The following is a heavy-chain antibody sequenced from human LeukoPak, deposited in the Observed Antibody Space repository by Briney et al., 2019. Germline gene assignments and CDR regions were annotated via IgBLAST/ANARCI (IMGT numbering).Heavy chain of an antibody. J-gene: IGHJ6*02. D-gene: IGHD2-15*01. CDR2: IKPDGSEK. Sequence: GGSLRLSCAASGFTFNSKWMTWVRQAPGKGLEWVANIKPDGSEKYYVDSVKGRFTISRDNSKNTLYLQMNSLRAEDTAVYYCAKGGGYCSGGSCYSFYYYYGMDVWGQGTTVTVSS. V-gene: IGHV3-7*03. CDR3: AKGGGYCSGGSCYSFYYYYGMDV. CDR1: GFTFNSKW.